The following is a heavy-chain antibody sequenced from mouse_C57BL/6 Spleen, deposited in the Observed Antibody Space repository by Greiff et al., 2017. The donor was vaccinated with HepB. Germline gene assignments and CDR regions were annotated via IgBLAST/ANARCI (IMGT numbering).Heavy chain of an antibody. CDR1: GYTFTSYW. Sequence: VQLQQSGAELVKPGASVKLSCKASGYTFTSYWMQWVKQRPGQGLEWIGEIDPSDSYTNYNQKFKGKATLTVDTSSSTAYMQLSSLTSEDSAVYYCARRNYGSSYHFDYWGQGTTLTVSS. J-gene: IGHJ2*01. D-gene: IGHD1-1*01. CDR2: IDPSDSYT. V-gene: IGHV1-50*01. CDR3: ARRNYGSSYHFDY.